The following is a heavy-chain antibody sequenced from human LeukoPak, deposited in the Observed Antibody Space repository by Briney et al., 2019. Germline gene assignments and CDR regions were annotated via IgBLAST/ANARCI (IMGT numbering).Heavy chain of an antibody. CDR1: GYSFTSYW. V-gene: IGHV5-51*01. D-gene: IGHD2-15*01. J-gene: IGHJ4*02. Sequence: PGESLKISCKGSGYSFTSYWIGWVRQMTRKGLEWMGIIYPGDSDTRYSPSFQGQVTISADKSINTAYLQWSSLRASDTAMYYCASRYCSGGTCYLNWGQGTLVTVSS. CDR3: ASRYCSGGTCYLN. CDR2: IYPGDSDT.